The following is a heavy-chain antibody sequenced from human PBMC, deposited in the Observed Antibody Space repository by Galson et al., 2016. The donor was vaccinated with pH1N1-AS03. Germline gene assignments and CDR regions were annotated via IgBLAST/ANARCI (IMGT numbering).Heavy chain of an antibody. CDR3: ARVMANNWFDS. J-gene: IGHJ5*01. D-gene: IGHD5-24*01. CDR1: GYSFTYFD. CDR2: MNPNSGEA. V-gene: IGHV1-8*01. Sequence: SVKVSCKASGYSFTYFDIKWVRQATGQGLEWMGWMNPNSGEAGYAQKFQGRVTLTRDTSITTAYMELSSLRSDDTAVYYCARVMANNWFDSWGQGTLVTVSS.